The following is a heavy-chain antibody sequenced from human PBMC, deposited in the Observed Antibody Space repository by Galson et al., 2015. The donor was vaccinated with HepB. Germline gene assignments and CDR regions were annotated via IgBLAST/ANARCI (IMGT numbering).Heavy chain of an antibody. CDR1: GFTVSSNY. D-gene: IGHD3-10*01. J-gene: IGHJ3*02. CDR2: IYSGGST. CDR3: ARGRGGYYYGSGDAFDI. V-gene: IGHV3-53*01. Sequence: SLRLSCAASGFTVSSNYMSWVRQAPGKGLEWVSVIYSGGSTYYADSVKGRFTISRDNSKNTLYLQMNSLRAEDTAVYYCARGRGGYYYGSGDAFDIWGQGTMVTVSS.